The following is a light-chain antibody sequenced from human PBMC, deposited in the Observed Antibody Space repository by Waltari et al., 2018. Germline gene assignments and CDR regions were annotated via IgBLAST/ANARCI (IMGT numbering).Light chain of an antibody. CDR2: DTS. CDR3: QQRSNWPPA. Sequence: IVLTQSPATLTLSHWGRATLSCRASQSVATYLAWYQHKPGQSPRLLIYDTSNRATGVPARFSGSGSETDFTLTISSLEPEDFAVYYCQQRSNWPPAFGQGTKVEI. V-gene: IGKV3-11*01. J-gene: IGKJ1*01. CDR1: QSVATY.